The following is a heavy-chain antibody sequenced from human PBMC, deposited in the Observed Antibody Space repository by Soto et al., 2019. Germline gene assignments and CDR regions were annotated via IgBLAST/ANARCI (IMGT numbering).Heavy chain of an antibody. Sequence: ASVKVSCKASGYTFTGYYMHWVRQAPGQGLEWMGWINPNSGGTNYAQKFQGRVTMTRDTSISTAYMELSRLRSDDTAVYYCARALTIPVADFFDYWGQGTLVTVSS. J-gene: IGHJ4*02. CDR3: ARALTIPVADFFDY. CDR2: INPNSGGT. V-gene: IGHV1-2*02. D-gene: IGHD6-19*01. CDR1: GYTFTGYY.